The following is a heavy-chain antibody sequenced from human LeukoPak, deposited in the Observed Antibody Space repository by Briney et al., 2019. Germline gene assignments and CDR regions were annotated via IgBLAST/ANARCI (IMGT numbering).Heavy chain of an antibody. Sequence: SETLSLTCAVPGGSISSGGYSWSWIRQPPGKGLEWIGYIYHSGSTYYNPSLKSRVTISVDRSKNQFSLKLSSVTAADTAVYYCARAVGSSGPYNWFDPWGQGTLVTVSS. J-gene: IGHJ5*02. D-gene: IGHD3-22*01. CDR3: ARAVGSSGPYNWFDP. CDR1: GGSISSGGYS. CDR2: IYHSGST. V-gene: IGHV4-30-2*01.